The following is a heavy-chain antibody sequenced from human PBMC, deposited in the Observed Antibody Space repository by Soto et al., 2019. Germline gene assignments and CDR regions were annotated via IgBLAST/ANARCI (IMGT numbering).Heavy chain of an antibody. Sequence: QVQLVQSGAEVKKPGASVKVSCKAPGYTFSSYDLNWVRQATGQGLEWMGWMNPNNGNTGYAQKFQGRVTMTRNTSLSKAYMELGRPRSEDTAGYYFAPGPPWFGGDSGIDGWGHGTTVTVSS. J-gene: IGHJ6*02. CDR1: GYTFSSYD. CDR2: MNPNNGNT. CDR3: APGPPWFGGDSGIDG. V-gene: IGHV1-8*01. D-gene: IGHD3-10*01.